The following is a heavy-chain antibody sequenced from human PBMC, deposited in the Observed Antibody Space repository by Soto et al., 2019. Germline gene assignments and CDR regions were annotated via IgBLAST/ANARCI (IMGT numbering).Heavy chain of an antibody. CDR2: VYATGTT. CDR1: GGSISKFY. Sequence: NPSETLSLTRNVSGGSISKFYWAWIRKTAGNGLEWMGRVYATGTTDYNPSLRSRVAMSVDISKKTFSLRLRSVTGADSGVYYCVRDGSKSLRDWFDPWGQGILVTVSS. J-gene: IGHJ5*02. V-gene: IGHV4-4*07. CDR3: VRDGSKSLRDWFDP.